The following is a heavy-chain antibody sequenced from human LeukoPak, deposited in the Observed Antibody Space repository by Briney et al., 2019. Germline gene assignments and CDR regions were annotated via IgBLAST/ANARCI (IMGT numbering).Heavy chain of an antibody. CDR3: TTDGPDVAVAGIDY. Sequence: GGSLRLSCVASGFTFSNAWMSWVRQAPGKGLEWVGRIKSKTDGGTTDYAAPVKGRFTISRDDSKNTLYLQMNSLKTEDTAVYYCTTDGPDVAVAGIDYWGQGTLVTVSS. J-gene: IGHJ4*02. CDR1: GFTFSNAW. D-gene: IGHD6-19*01. CDR2: IKSKTDGGTT. V-gene: IGHV3-15*01.